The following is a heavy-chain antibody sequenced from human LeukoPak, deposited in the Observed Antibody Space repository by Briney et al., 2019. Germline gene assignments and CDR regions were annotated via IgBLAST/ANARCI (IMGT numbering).Heavy chain of an antibody. V-gene: IGHV3-23*01. CDR1: GFTFSSYA. CDR3: ARSYGGSMSGAQSIEFDY. CDR2: ISGSGGST. D-gene: IGHD4-23*01. Sequence: GGSLGLSCAASGFTFSSYAMSGVRQAPGKGLEWVSAISGSGGSTYYADSVKGRFTISRDNSKNTLYLQMNSLRAEDTGVYYCARSYGGSMSGAQSIEFDYWGQGTLVTVSS. J-gene: IGHJ4*02.